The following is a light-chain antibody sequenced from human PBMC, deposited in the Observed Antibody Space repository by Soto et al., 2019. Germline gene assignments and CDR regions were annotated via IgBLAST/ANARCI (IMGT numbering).Light chain of an antibody. CDR3: QQYENLPI. CDR1: QNINNY. J-gene: IGKJ5*01. CDR2: DAS. V-gene: IGKV1-33*01. Sequence: DIQMTQSPSSLSASVGDRVTITCQASQNINNYLNWYQQKPGRAPKLLIYDASNVEAGVPSRFRGSGSATDFTFTISRLQPEDIAKYYCQQYENLPIFGQGTRLEIK.